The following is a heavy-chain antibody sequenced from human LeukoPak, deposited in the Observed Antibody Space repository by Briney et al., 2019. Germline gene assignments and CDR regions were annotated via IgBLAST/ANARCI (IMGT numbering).Heavy chain of an antibody. CDR1: GGSISSHY. D-gene: IGHD1-26*01. Sequence: SETLSLTCTVSGGSISSHYWSWIRQPPGKGVEWIGYVYYSGSAHYNPSLKSRVTISVDTSKNQFSLKVSSVTAADTAIYYCAGGTYYYFDYWGQGTLVTVSS. CDR2: VYYSGSA. J-gene: IGHJ4*02. CDR3: AGGTYYYFDY. V-gene: IGHV4-59*11.